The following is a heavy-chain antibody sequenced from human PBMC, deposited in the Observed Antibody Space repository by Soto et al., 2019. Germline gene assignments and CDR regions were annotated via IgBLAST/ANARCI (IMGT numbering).Heavy chain of an antibody. V-gene: IGHV3-23*01. J-gene: IGHJ4*02. Sequence: GGSLRLSCAASGFTFSSYAMSWVRQAPGKGLEWVSAISGSGGSTYYADSVKGRFTISRDNSKNTLYLQMNSLRAEDTAVYYCAKVPGTTGTTFGAKAYYFDYWGQGTLVTVAS. D-gene: IGHD4-17*01. CDR2: ISGSGGST. CDR3: AKVPGTTGTTFGAKAYYFDY. CDR1: GFTFSSYA.